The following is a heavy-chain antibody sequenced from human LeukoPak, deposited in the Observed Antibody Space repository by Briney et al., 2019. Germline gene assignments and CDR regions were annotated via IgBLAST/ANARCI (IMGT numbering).Heavy chain of an antibody. CDR3: ARGDYDPSRPHYYGMDV. CDR2: TFDSGST. CDR1: GGSISGYL. D-gene: IGHD3-16*01. V-gene: IGHV4-4*07. Sequence: SETLSLTCTVSGGSISGYLWSWIRQPAGKGLEWVGRTFDSGSTSYNPSLESRVTMSVDTPKNQFSLKLSSVTAADTAVYYCARGDYDPSRPHYYGMDVWGQRTTVTVSS. J-gene: IGHJ6*02.